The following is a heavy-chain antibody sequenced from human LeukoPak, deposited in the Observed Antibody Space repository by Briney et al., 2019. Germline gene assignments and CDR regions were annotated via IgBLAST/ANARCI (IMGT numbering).Heavy chain of an antibody. V-gene: IGHV3-66*01. CDR1: GFTVSSNY. CDR2: IYSGGST. J-gene: IGHJ6*02. Sequence: QPGGSLRLSCAASGFTVSSNYMSWVRQAPGKGLEWVSVIYSGGSTYYADSVKGRFTISRDNSKNTLYLQMNSLRAEDTAVYYCARGWQQLWRYYYYGMDVWGQGTTVTVSS. D-gene: IGHD6-13*01. CDR3: ARGWQQLWRYYYYGMDV.